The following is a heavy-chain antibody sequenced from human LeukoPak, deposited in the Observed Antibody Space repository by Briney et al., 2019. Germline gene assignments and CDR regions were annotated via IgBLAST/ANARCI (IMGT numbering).Heavy chain of an antibody. CDR2: ISGSGGST. V-gene: IGHV3-23*01. Sequence: GGSLRLSCAASGFTFSSYAMSWVRQAPGKGLEWVSAISGSGGSTYYADSVKGRFTSSRDNSKNTLYLQMNSLRAEDTAVYYCAKDLRVYSSSHWGQGTLVTVSS. CDR1: GFTFSSYA. CDR3: AKDLRVYSSSH. D-gene: IGHD6-6*01. J-gene: IGHJ4*02.